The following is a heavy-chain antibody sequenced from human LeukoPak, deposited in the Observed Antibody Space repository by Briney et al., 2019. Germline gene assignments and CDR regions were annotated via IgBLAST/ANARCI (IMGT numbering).Heavy chain of an antibody. J-gene: IGHJ4*01. CDR1: GGSISSGGYS. CDR3: ARGQYYDILTGSENYYFDH. V-gene: IGHV4-30-2*01. Sequence: SETLSLTCAVSGGSISSGGYSWSWIRQPPGKGLEWIGYIYHSGSTYYNPSLKSRVTISVDRSKNQFSLKLSSVTAADTAVYFRARGQYYDILTGSENYYFDHRGQGTPVNVSS. CDR2: IYHSGST. D-gene: IGHD3-9*01.